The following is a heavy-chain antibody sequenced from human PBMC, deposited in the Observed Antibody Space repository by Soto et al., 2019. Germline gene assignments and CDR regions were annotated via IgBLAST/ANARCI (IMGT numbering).Heavy chain of an antibody. CDR3: ARQNSNRSGYSVFAY. CDR1: GGSISSSSYY. J-gene: IGHJ4*02. CDR2: ISYSGNT. D-gene: IGHD3-22*01. V-gene: IGHV4-39*01. Sequence: SETLSLTCTVSGGSISSSSYYWGWIRQPPGKGLEWIGTISYSGNTYYNPSLKSRVTISVGTSKTQFALRLSSVTAADTAVYYCARQNSNRSGYSVFAYWGQGTLVTVSS.